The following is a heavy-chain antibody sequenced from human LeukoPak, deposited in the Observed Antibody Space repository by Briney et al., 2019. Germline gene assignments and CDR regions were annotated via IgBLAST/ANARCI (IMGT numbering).Heavy chain of an antibody. J-gene: IGHJ6*03. V-gene: IGHV4-61*02. D-gene: IGHD2-2*01. CDR1: GGSISSGSYY. CDR2: IYTSGST. CDR3: ARDLIVVVPAAHDYYYYYYMDV. Sequence: PSETLSLTCTVSGGSISSGSYYWSWIRQPAGKGLEWIVRIYTSGSTNYNPSLKSRVTISVDTSKNQFSLKLSSVTAADTAVYYCARDLIVVVPAAHDYYYYYYMDVWGKGTTVTVSS.